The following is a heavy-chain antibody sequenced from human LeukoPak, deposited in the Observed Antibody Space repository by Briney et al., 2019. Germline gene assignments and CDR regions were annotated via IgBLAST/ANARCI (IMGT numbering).Heavy chain of an antibody. D-gene: IGHD6-19*01. V-gene: IGHV3-30*02. Sequence: GGSQRLSCAASGFTFSSYGMHWVRQAPGKGLEWVAFIRYDGSNKYYADSVKGRFTISRDNSKNTLYLQMNSLRAEDTAVYYCANAGIAVAGTIVDWGQGTLVTVSS. J-gene: IGHJ4*02. CDR1: GFTFSSYG. CDR3: ANAGIAVAGTIVD. CDR2: IRYDGSNK.